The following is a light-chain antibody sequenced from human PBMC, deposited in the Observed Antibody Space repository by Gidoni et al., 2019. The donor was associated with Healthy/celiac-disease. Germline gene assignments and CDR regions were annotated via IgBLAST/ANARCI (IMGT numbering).Light chain of an antibody. V-gene: IGLV1-40*01. J-gene: IGLJ2*01. CDR1: SSNIGAGYE. Sequence: SVLTQPPSGPGAPVQRGTISCTGSSSNIGAGYEVHWYQQLPGTAPKLLIYGNSNRPSGVPDRFSGSKAGTSASLAIAGLQAEDEADYCCQSYDSSLSVVFGGGTKLTVL. CDR2: GNS. CDR3: QSYDSSLSVV.